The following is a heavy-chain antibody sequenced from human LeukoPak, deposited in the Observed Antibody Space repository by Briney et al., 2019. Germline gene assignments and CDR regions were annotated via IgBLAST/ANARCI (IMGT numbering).Heavy chain of an antibody. Sequence: PGGSLRLSCSASGFTFGTYLMHWVRQAPGKGLEYVSAITSHGVSTYYADSVKGRFTISRDNSKNTLYLQMSSLRPEDTAVYYCVRVYGTTVTTRFFDLWGRGTLVTVSS. V-gene: IGHV3-64D*06. CDR1: GFTFGTYL. J-gene: IGHJ2*01. D-gene: IGHD4-17*01. CDR2: ITSHGVST. CDR3: VRVYGTTVTTRFFDL.